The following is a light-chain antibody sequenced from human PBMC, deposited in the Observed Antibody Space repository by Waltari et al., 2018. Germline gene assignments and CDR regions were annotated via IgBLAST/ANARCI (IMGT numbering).Light chain of an antibody. CDR2: DVS. Sequence: QSALTQPPSASGSPGQSVTISCTGTSSDIGGYNFVSWYQHHPGRAPKLLIYDVSKRPSGVPERFSCSKSGNTASLTVSGLQAEDEGDYYCSSYAGSNNILFGGGTKVTVL. CDR3: SSYAGSNNIL. V-gene: IGLV2-8*01. CDR1: SSDIGGYNF. J-gene: IGLJ2*01.